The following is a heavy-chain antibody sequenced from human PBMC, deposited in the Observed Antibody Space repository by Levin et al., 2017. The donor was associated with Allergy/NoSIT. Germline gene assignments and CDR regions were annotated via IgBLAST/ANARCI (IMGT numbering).Heavy chain of an antibody. D-gene: IGHD4-17*01. CDR2: ISGSGGST. Sequence: GGSLRLSCAASGFTFSSYAMSWVRQAPGKGLEWVSAISGSGGSTYYADSVKGRFTISRDNSKNTLYLQMNSLRAEDTAVYYCANGDFYGDYGYYGMDVWGQGTTVTVSS. V-gene: IGHV3-23*01. J-gene: IGHJ6*02. CDR1: GFTFSSYA. CDR3: ANGDFYGDYGYYGMDV.